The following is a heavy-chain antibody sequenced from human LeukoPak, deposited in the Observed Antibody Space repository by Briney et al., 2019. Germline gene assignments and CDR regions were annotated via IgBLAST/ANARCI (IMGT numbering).Heavy chain of an antibody. J-gene: IGHJ4*02. CDR3: ARDRGLITMIVAYDY. Sequence: ASVKVSCKASGGTFSSYAISWVRQAPGQGLEWMGGIIPIFGTANYAQKFQGRVTMTRDTSINTAYMELSRLRSDDTAVYYCARDRGLITMIVAYDYWGQGTLVTVSS. CDR1: GGTFSSYA. CDR2: IIPIFGTA. V-gene: IGHV1-69*05. D-gene: IGHD3-22*01.